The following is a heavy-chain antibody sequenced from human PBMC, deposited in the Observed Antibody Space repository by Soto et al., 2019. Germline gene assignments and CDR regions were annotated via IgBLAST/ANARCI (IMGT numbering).Heavy chain of an antibody. V-gene: IGHV3-48*02. CDR3: VRDTSWHFDL. J-gene: IGHJ2*01. Sequence: PGGSLRLSCAASGFTFSLYSMNWVRQAPGKALEWVSYIGGAYSTISYADSVKGRSTISRDNAKNSLYLQMNSLRDEDTAVYYCVRDTSWHFDLWGPGSLVPVAS. CDR2: IGGAYSTI. D-gene: IGHD3-16*01. CDR1: GFTFSLYS.